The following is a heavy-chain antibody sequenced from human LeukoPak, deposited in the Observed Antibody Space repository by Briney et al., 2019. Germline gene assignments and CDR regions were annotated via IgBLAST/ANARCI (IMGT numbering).Heavy chain of an antibody. V-gene: IGHV4-59*12. CDR3: ARDGSHYYFDY. J-gene: IGHJ4*02. Sequence: SETLSLTCTVSGGSISSYYWSWIRQPPGKGLEWIGYIYYSGSTNYNPSLKSRVTISVDTSNNQISLKLSSVTAADTAVFYCARDGSHYYFDYWGQGTLVTVSS. D-gene: IGHD3-10*01. CDR1: GGSISSYY. CDR2: IYYSGST.